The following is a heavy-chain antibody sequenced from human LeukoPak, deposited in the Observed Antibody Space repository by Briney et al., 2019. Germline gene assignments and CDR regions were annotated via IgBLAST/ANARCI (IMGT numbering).Heavy chain of an antibody. CDR3: ARSVGLILTGPSYFDY. D-gene: IGHD3-9*01. CDR2: IRSSGSTI. V-gene: IGHV3-11*01. CDR1: VFTFSHYY. J-gene: IGHJ4*02. Sequence: PGGSLRLSCAASVFTFSHYYMSWIRQAPGKGLEWVSYIRSSGSTIYYEGSVKGRFTTSRDNAKNSLYLQMNSLRAEDTAVYYCARSVGLILTGPSYFDYWGQGTLVTVSS.